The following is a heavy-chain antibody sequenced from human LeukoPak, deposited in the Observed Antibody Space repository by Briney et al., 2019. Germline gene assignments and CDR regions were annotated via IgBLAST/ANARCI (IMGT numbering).Heavy chain of an antibody. CDR3: AREVCLPANGVCYLDY. CDR1: GGSVSSGSYY. V-gene: IGHV4-30-2*01. Sequence: SETLSLTCTVSGGSVSSGSYYWSWIRQPPGKGLEWIGYIYHSGSTYYHPSLKSRVTISVDRSKNQFSLKLSSVTAADTAVYYCAREVCLPANGVCYLDYWGQGTLVTVSS. D-gene: IGHD2-8*01. CDR2: IYHSGST. J-gene: IGHJ4*02.